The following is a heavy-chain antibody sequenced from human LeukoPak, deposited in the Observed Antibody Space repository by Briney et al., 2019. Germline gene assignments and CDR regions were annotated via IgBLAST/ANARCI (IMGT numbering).Heavy chain of an antibody. Sequence: SETLSLTCTVSGGSISSYYWSWIRQPPGKGLEWIGYIYYNGSTNYNPSLKSRGTISVDTSENQFSLKLSSVTAADTAVYYCARTIAGGSYRYPYWFDPWGQGTLVTVSS. V-gene: IGHV4-59*01. CDR3: ARTIAGGSYRYPYWFDP. J-gene: IGHJ5*02. CDR1: GGSISSYY. CDR2: IYYNGST. D-gene: IGHD3-16*02.